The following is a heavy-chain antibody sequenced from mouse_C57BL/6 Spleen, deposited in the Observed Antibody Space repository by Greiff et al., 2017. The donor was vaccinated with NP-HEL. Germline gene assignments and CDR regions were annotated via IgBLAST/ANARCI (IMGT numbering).Heavy chain of an antibody. Sequence: QVHVKQSGAELARPGASVKLSCKASGYTFTSYGISWVKQRTGQGLEWIGEIYPRSGNTYYNEKFKGKATLTADKSSSTAYMELRSLTSEDSAVYFCARWDTTNYYAMDYWGQGTSVTVSS. V-gene: IGHV1-81*01. CDR3: ARWDTTNYYAMDY. CDR1: GYTFTSYG. CDR2: IYPRSGNT. J-gene: IGHJ4*01. D-gene: IGHD1-1*01.